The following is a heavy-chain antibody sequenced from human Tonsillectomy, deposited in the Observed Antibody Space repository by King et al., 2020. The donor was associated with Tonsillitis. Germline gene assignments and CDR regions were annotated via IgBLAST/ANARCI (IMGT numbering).Heavy chain of an antibody. CDR1: GFTFSSYA. V-gene: IGHV3-23*03. CDR3: AKDRESVDYYDSSGYYFDY. Sequence: VQLVESGGGLVQPGGSLRLSCAASGFTFSSYAMSWVRQAPGKGLEWVSVIYSGGSSTYYADSVKGRFTISRDNSKNTRYLQMNSLRAEDTAVYYCAKDRESVDYYDSSGYYFDYWGQGTLVTVSS. CDR2: IYSGGSST. J-gene: IGHJ4*02. D-gene: IGHD3-22*01.